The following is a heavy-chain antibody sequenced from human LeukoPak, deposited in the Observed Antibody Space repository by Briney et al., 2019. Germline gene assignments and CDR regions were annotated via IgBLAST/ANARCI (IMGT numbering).Heavy chain of an antibody. J-gene: IGHJ3*02. CDR1: GGSFGGYY. D-gene: IGHD5-18*01. CDR2: INHSGST. CDR3: ARQHGYLDAFDI. V-gene: IGHV4-34*01. Sequence: SETPSLTCAVYGGSFGGYYWSWIRQPPGKGLEWIGEINHSGSTNYNPSLKSRVTISVDTSKNQFSLKLSSVTAADTAVYYCARQHGYLDAFDIWGQGTMVTVSS.